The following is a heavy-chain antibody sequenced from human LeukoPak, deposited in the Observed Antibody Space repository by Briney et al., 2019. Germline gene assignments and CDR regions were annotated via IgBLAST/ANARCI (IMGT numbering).Heavy chain of an antibody. V-gene: IGHV1-2*02. D-gene: IGHD1-26*01. CDR3: ARAPPLSGSPTKAAFDI. Sequence: ASVKVSCKASGYTFTGYDIGWVRQAPGQGLEWMGWINPNSGGTNYAQKFQGRVTMTRDTSISTAYMELSRLRSDDTAVYYCARAPPLSGSPTKAAFDIWGQGTMVTVSS. CDR1: GYTFTGYD. J-gene: IGHJ3*02. CDR2: INPNSGGT.